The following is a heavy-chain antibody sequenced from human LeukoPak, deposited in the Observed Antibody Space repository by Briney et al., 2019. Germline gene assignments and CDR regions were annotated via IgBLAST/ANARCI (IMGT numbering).Heavy chain of an antibody. CDR2: FYTSGST. Sequence: SETLSLTCTVSGGSISSGSYYWSWIRQPAGEGLEWIGRFYTSGSTNYNPSLKSRVTISVDTSKNQFSLKLSSVTAADTAVYYCARVDGSCSGGSCELNWFDPWGQGTLVTVSS. J-gene: IGHJ5*02. D-gene: IGHD2-15*01. CDR3: ARVDGSCSGGSCELNWFDP. CDR1: GGSISSGSYY. V-gene: IGHV4-61*02.